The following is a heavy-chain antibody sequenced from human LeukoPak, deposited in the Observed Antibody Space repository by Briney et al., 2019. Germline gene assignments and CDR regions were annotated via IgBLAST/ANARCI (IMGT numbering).Heavy chain of an antibody. CDR1: GFTFSSYA. CDR3: ARAPLGCSGGSCRPYYFDY. Sequence: GGSLRLSCAASGFTFSSYAMSWVRQAPGKGLEWVSAISGSGGSTYYADSVKGRFTISRDNSKNTLYLQMNSLRAEDTAVYYCARAPLGCSGGSCRPYYFDYWGQGTLVTVSS. J-gene: IGHJ4*02. V-gene: IGHV3-23*01. D-gene: IGHD2-15*01. CDR2: ISGSGGST.